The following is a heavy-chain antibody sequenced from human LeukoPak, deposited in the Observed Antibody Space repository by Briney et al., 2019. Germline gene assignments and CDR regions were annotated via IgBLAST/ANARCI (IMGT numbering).Heavy chain of an antibody. Sequence: PSETLSLTCAVYGGSFSGYYWSWIRQPPGKGLEWIGEINHSGSTNYNPSLKSRVTISVDTSKNQFSLKLSSVTAADTAVYYCARGRPTTVTTNYYYMDVWGKGTTVTVSS. V-gene: IGHV4-34*01. CDR1: GGSFSGYY. D-gene: IGHD4-11*01. CDR2: INHSGST. CDR3: ARGRPTTVTTNYYYMDV. J-gene: IGHJ6*03.